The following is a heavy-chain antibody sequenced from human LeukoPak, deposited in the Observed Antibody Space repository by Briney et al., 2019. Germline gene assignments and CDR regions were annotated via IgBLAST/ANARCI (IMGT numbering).Heavy chain of an antibody. CDR3: ARWTRIISSSLWYFDL. Sequence: PGGSLRLSCAASGFTFSTYEMNWVRQAPGKGLEWVSYISVSGTSTYYADSVKGRFTISRDNAKNSLYLQMNRLRAEDTAVYYCARWTRIISSSLWYFDLWGRGNLVTVSS. J-gene: IGHJ2*01. V-gene: IGHV3-48*03. CDR1: GFTFSTYE. CDR2: ISVSGTST. D-gene: IGHD6-6*01.